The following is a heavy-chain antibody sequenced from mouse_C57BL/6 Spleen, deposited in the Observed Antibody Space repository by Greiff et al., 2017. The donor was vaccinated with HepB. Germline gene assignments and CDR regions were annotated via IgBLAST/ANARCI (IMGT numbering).Heavy chain of an antibody. V-gene: IGHV1-63*01. CDR2: IYPGGGYT. Sequence: QVQLQQSGAELVRPGTSVKMSCKASGYTFTNYWIGWAKQRPGHGLEWIGDIYPGGGYTNYNEKFKGKAKLTADKSSSTAYMQFSSLTSEDSAIYYCARLDSSGYVPSYWGQGTLVTVSA. CDR1: GYTFTNYW. J-gene: IGHJ3*01. D-gene: IGHD3-2*02. CDR3: ARLDSSGYVPSY.